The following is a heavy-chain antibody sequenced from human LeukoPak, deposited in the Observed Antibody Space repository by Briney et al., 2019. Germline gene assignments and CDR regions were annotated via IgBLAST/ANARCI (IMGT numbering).Heavy chain of an antibody. V-gene: IGHV3-33*01. CDR3: AREWDIVAPTTNLTDY. CDR2: IWYDGSNK. J-gene: IGHJ4*02. D-gene: IGHD5-12*01. CDR1: GFTFSSYG. Sequence: PGGSLRLSCAASGFTFSSYGMHWVRQAPGKGLEWVAVIWYDGSNKYYADSVKGRFTISRDNSKNTLYLQMNSLRAEDTAVYYCAREWDIVAPTTNLTDYWGQGTLVTVSS.